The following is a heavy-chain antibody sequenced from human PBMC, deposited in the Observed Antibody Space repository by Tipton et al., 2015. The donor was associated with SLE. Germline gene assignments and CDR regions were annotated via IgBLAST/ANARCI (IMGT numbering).Heavy chain of an antibody. J-gene: IGHJ3*02. CDR2: IYSGGSR. V-gene: IGHV3-53*05. Sequence: SLRLSCAASGFTVSSNYMSWVRQAPGKGLEWVSVIYSGGSRYYADSVKGRFTIFRDTSKNTLYLQMNSLRAEDTAVHYCARDGTGLDAFDIWGQGTMVTVSS. CDR1: GFTVSSNY. D-gene: IGHD3/OR15-3a*01. CDR3: ARDGTGLDAFDI.